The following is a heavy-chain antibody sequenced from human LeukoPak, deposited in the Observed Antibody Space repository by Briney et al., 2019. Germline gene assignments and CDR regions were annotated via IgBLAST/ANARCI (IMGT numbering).Heavy chain of an antibody. J-gene: IGHJ6*03. Sequence: SETLSLTCTVSGGSLSSYYWSWIRQPPGKGLEWIGYIYYSGSTNYNPSLKSRVTISVDTSKNQFSLKLSSVTAADTAVYYCARSGYCSSTSCYDRPNLGHPYYYYYMDVWGKGTTVTISS. D-gene: IGHD2-2*01. CDR2: IYYSGST. CDR3: ARSGYCSSTSCYDRPNLGHPYYYYYMDV. V-gene: IGHV4-59*01. CDR1: GGSLSSYY.